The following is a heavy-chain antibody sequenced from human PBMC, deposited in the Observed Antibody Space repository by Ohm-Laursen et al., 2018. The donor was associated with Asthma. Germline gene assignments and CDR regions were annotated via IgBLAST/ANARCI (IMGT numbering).Heavy chain of an antibody. CDR3: ARSPGTMYGPGKYYFDY. Sequence: SLRLSCAASGFTFSNYPMTWVRQAPGKGLEWVSALSLSGGSTFYADFVKGRFTISRDNSKNIVYLQMNSLTAEDTAVYFCARSPGTMYGPGKYYFDYWGQGTLVTVSS. CDR1: GFTFSNYP. J-gene: IGHJ4*02. CDR2: LSLSGGST. V-gene: IGHV3-23*01. D-gene: IGHD1-1*01.